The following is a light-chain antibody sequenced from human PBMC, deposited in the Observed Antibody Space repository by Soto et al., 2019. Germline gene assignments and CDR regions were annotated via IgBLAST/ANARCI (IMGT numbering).Light chain of an antibody. CDR3: QQYGSSPAFT. Sequence: EIVLTQSPGTLSLSPGERATLSCRASQSVSSSYLAWYQQKPGQAPRLLIYGASSRATGIPDRFGGSGSGTDGTLTISRLEPEDFAVYYCQQYGSSPAFTVXQGTKVDI. CDR2: GAS. V-gene: IGKV3-20*01. J-gene: IGKJ1*01. CDR1: QSVSSSY.